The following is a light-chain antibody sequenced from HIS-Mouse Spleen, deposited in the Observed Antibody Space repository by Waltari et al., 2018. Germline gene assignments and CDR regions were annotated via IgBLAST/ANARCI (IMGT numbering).Light chain of an antibody. CDR3: AAWDDSLSGPV. CDR2: RKN. Sequence: QSVLTQPPSASGPPGQRVTLSCSGSSSNIGSNYVYWYQQPPRTAPKLLIFRKNQPPSGVPDRFSGSKCGTTASLSSSGLRSEDEADYYCAAWDDSLSGPVFGGGTKLTVL. J-gene: IGLJ3*02. CDR1: SSNIGSNY. V-gene: IGLV1-47*01.